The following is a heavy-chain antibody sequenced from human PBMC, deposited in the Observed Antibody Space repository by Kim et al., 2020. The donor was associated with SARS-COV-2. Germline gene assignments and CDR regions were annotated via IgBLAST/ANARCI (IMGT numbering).Heavy chain of an antibody. D-gene: IGHD6-19*01. CDR2: MSPNSGDT. V-gene: IGHV1-8*01. Sequence: ASVKVSCKASGYTFTSYDINWVRQATGQGLEWMGWMSPNSGDTGYAQKFQGRVTMTRNTSMSTAYMELSSLRSEDTAVYYCARGPRTSSSGWYVNYWGQGTLVTVSS. CDR3: ARGPRTSSSGWYVNY. CDR1: GYTFTSYD. J-gene: IGHJ4*02.